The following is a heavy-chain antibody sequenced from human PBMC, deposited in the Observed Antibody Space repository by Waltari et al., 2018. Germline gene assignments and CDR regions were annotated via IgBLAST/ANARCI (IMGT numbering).Heavy chain of an antibody. D-gene: IGHD3-22*01. V-gene: IGHV4-61*09. CDR1: GGSISSGSYY. J-gene: IGHJ5*02. CDR3: ARAPSGYDSSGYYYVGWFDP. Sequence: QVQLQESGPGLVKPSQTLSLTCTVSGGSISSGSYYWSWIRQPAGKGLEWIGYIYTSGSTNYNPSLKSRVTISVDTSKNQFSLKLSSVTAADTAVYYCARAPSGYDSSGYYYVGWFDPWGQGTLVTVSS. CDR2: IYTSGST.